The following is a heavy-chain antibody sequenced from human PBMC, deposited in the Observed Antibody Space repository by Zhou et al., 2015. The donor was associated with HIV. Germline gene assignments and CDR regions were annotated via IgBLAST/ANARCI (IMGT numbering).Heavy chain of an antibody. CDR2: IIPIFGTA. D-gene: IGHD5-24*01. V-gene: IGHV1-69*12. Sequence: QVQLVQSGAEVKKPGSSVKVSCKASGGTFSSYGISWVRQAPGQGLEWMGGIIPIFGTANYAQKFQDRVTITADESTSTAYMELSSLRSEDTAVYYCARPRAQGYNADAFDFWGQGTMVTVSS. CDR3: ARPRAQGYNADAFDF. CDR1: GGTFSSYG. J-gene: IGHJ3*01.